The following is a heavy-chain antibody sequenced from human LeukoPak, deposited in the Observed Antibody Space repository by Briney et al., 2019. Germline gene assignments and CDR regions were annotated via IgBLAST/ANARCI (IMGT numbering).Heavy chain of an antibody. CDR3: ARSNILTGYYGGDY. V-gene: IGHV3-21*01. CDR2: ISSSSSYI. Sequence: GGSLRLSCAASGFTFSSYSMNWVRQAPGKGLEWVSSISSSSSYIYYADSVKGRFTISRDNAKNSLYLQMNSLRAEDTAVYYCARSNILTGYYGGDYWGQGTLVTVSP. J-gene: IGHJ4*02. CDR1: GFTFSSYS. D-gene: IGHD3-9*01.